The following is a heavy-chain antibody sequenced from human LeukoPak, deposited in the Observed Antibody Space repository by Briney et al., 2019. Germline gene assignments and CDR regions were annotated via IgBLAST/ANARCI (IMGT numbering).Heavy chain of an antibody. CDR2: IYTSGST. Sequence: SETLSLTCTVSGGSISSYYWSWIRQPAGKGLEWIGRIYTSGSTNYNPSLKSRVTMSVDTSKNQFSLKLSSVTAADTAVYYCASIHSAFPGGSEGIAADGGFDPWGQGTLVTVSS. CDR3: ASIHSAFPGGSEGIAADGGFDP. J-gene: IGHJ5*02. CDR1: GGSISSYY. V-gene: IGHV4-4*07. D-gene: IGHD6-13*01.